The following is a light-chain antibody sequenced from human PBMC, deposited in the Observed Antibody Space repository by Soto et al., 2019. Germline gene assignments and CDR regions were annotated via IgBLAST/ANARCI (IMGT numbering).Light chain of an antibody. Sequence: QSALTQPPSASGSPGQSVTLSCTGTSSDVGGYDYVSWHQHHPGKAPKVIIYGVNKRPSGVPDRFSGSKSGNTASLTVSGLQAEDEADYYCSSYAGTNNYVFGIGTKLTVL. CDR2: GVN. CDR3: SSYAGTNNYV. V-gene: IGLV2-8*01. J-gene: IGLJ1*01. CDR1: SSDVGGYDY.